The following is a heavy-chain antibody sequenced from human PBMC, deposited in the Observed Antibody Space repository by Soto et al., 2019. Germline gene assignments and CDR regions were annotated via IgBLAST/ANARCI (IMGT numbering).Heavy chain of an antibody. J-gene: IGHJ4*02. Sequence: NHXETLSLTCAVYGGSFSGYYGSWIRQPPGKGLEWIGEINHSGSTNYNPSLKSRVTISVDTSKNQFSLKLSSVTAADTAVYYCARVKGIYGSGSYYKGYFDYWGQGTLVTV. CDR3: ARVKGIYGSGSYYKGYFDY. CDR2: INHSGST. CDR1: GGSFSGYY. D-gene: IGHD3-10*01. V-gene: IGHV4-34*01.